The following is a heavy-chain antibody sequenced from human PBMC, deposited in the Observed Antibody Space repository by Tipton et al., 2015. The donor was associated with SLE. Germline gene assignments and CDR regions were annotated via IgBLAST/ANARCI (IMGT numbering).Heavy chain of an antibody. CDR2: IYYSGST. Sequence: TLSLTCTVSGGSISSYYWNWIRQPPGKGLEWIGYIYYSGSTNYNPSLKSRVTISVDTSKNQFSLKLSSVAAADTAVYYCARTDSGDYVWYYYYGMDVWCQGTTVSVSS. J-gene: IGHJ6*02. D-gene: IGHD4-17*01. V-gene: IGHV4-59*01. CDR3: ARTDSGDYVWYYYYGMDV. CDR1: GGSISSYY.